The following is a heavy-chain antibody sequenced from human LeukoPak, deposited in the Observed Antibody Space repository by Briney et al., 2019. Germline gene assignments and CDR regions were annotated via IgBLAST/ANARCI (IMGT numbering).Heavy chain of an antibody. CDR3: ARGPLDYDSSGYSKYYFDY. CDR2: INHSGST. Sequence: SETLSLTCAVYGVSFNGYYWSWIRQPPGKGLEWIGEINHSGSTNYNPSLKSRVTISVDTSKNQFSPKLSSVTAADTAVYYCARGPLDYDSSGYSKYYFDYWGQGTLVTVSS. J-gene: IGHJ4*02. D-gene: IGHD3-22*01. CDR1: GVSFNGYY. V-gene: IGHV4-34*01.